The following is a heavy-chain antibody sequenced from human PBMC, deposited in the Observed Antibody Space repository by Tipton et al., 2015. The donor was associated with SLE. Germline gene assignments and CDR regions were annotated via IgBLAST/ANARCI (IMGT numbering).Heavy chain of an antibody. V-gene: IGHV3-9*01. CDR2: ISWNSGDI. Sequence: SLRLSCAASGFTFGDYAMHWVRQAPGKGLEWVSGISWNSGDIGYADSVKGRFTITRDNAKNSLFLQMNSLRTEDTALYFCVTYSSGWWYDNWGQGTLVTVSS. D-gene: IGHD6-19*01. J-gene: IGHJ4*02. CDR3: VTYSSGWWYDN. CDR1: GFTFGDYA.